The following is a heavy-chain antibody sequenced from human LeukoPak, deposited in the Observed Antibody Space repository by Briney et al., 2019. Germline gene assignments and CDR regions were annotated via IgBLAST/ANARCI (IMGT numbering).Heavy chain of an antibody. CDR3: ASGGNCSGGSSYCLPGASFDH. CDR2: IYYSGST. D-gene: IGHD2-15*01. J-gene: IGHJ4*02. V-gene: IGHV4-59*13. CDR1: GDSISCYH. Sequence: NASETLSLTCTVSGDSISCYHGSWIPQPPGKELEWIGFIYYSGSTNYHPSRKSRVTISLDTSNNRFSLKLTSVTAAGTAIYYCASGGNCSGGSSYCLPGASFDHWGPGTLVTASS.